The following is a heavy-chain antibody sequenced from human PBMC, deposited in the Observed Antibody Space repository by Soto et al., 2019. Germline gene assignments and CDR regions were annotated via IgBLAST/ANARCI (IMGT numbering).Heavy chain of an antibody. D-gene: IGHD5-12*01. J-gene: IGHJ4*02. V-gene: IGHV4-39*01. Sequence: PSETLSLTCTVSGGSISSSSYYWGWIRQPPGKGLEWIGSIYYSGSTYYNPSLKSRVTISVDTSKNQFSLKLSSVTAADTAVYYCARLRILVYDPNYFDYWGQGTLVTVSS. CDR2: IYYSGST. CDR3: ARLRILVYDPNYFDY. CDR1: GGSISSSSYY.